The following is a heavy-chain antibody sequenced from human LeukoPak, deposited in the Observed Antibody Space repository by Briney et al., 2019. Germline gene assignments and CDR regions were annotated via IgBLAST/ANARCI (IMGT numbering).Heavy chain of an antibody. D-gene: IGHD6-13*01. V-gene: IGHV3-33*01. CDR2: IWHDGSNK. CDR3: ARELSVVAAAAPIGYYYGMDV. J-gene: IGHJ6*04. CDR1: GFTFSSYG. Sequence: QPGRSLRLSCAASGFTFSSYGMHWVRQAPGKGLEWVAVIWHDGSNKYYADSVKGRFTISRDNSKNTLYLQMNSLRAEDTAVYYCARELSVVAAAAPIGYYYGMDVWGKGTTVTVSS.